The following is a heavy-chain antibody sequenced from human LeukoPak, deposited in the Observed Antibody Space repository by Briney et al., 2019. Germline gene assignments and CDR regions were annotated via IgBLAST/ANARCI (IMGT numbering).Heavy chain of an antibody. D-gene: IGHD2-21*02. CDR3: ARHSLPQLAYCGGDCYSRLWYFDY. V-gene: IGHV4-59*08. CDR1: GGSISSYY. J-gene: IGHJ4*02. Sequence: KASETLSLTCTVSGGSISSYYWSWIRQPPGRGLEWIGYIYYSGNSGSANYNPSLQSRVTISVDTSKNQFSLKLSSVTAADTAVYYCARHSLPQLAYCGGDCYSRLWYFDYWGQGTLVTVSS. CDR2: IYYSGNSGSA.